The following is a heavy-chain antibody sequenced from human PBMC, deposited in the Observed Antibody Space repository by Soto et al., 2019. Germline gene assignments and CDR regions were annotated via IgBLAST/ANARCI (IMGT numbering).Heavy chain of an antibody. CDR2: VNPIVSMS. CDR3: ASSYGSGYRAFDY. J-gene: IGHJ4*02. CDR1: GDTFNFYS. D-gene: IGHD3-10*01. V-gene: IGHV1-69*02. Sequence: QVQLVQSGAEVKRPGSSVKVSCKASGDTFNFYSINWVRQAPGLGLEWMGRVNPIVSMSNYAQKFQVRVTMTADKSTSTAYMELSSLRSADTAIYFCASSYGSGYRAFDYWGQGALVTVSS.